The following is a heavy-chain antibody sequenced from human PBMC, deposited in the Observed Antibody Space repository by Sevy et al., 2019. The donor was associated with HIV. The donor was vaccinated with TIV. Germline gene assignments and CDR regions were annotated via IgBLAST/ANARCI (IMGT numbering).Heavy chain of an antibody. CDR1: GFTFSSYA. Sequence: GGSLRLSCAASGFTFSSYAMSWVRQAPGKGLEWVSAISGSGGSTYYADSVKGRFTISRDNSKNTLNLQMNSLGAEDTAVYYCAKGLTSYSYGSGPYYGMDVWGQGTTVTVSS. CDR3: AKGLTSYSYGSGPYYGMDV. D-gene: IGHD3-10*01. J-gene: IGHJ6*02. V-gene: IGHV3-23*01. CDR2: ISGSGGST.